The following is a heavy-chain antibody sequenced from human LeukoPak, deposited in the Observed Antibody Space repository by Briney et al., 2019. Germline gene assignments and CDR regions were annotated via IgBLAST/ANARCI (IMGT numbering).Heavy chain of an antibody. V-gene: IGHV4-59*08. CDR2: ISYIGST. J-gene: IGHJ4*02. D-gene: IGHD2-21*02. CDR1: GDSIRNYY. CDR3: ASSYTGDWSYYFHY. Sequence: SETLSLTCTVSGDSIRNYYWNWIRQPPGKGLEWIGYISYIGSTNYNPSLDSRVTISLDTSKNQFSLKLRSVTAADTAVYYRASSYTGDWSYYFHYWGQGALVTVSS.